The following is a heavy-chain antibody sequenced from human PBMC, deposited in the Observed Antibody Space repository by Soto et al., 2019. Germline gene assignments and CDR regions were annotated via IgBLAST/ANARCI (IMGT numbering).Heavy chain of an antibody. CDR3: ARHSSGTYYPIDY. J-gene: IGHJ4*02. V-gene: IGHV4-39*01. CDR2: IHYNGRT. Sequence: QLQLQESGPGLVKPSETLSLTCNVAGGSITGTYYYWGWIRQSPGKGLEYIGSIHYNGRTYYNPSLQCQVTMSVDTSNSQFSLRVLYVTAADTAVYFCARHSSGTYYPIDYCGQGTLVPGSS. CDR1: GGSITGTYYY. D-gene: IGHD3-10*01.